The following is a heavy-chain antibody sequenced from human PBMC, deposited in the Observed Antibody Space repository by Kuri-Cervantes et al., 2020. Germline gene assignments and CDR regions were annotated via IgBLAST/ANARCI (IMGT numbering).Heavy chain of an antibody. D-gene: IGHD4-17*01. CDR2: IWYDGSNK. CDR3: ARSRLMYGDYRGIFDY. J-gene: IGHJ4*02. CDR1: GFTFSSYA. V-gene: IGHV3-33*08. Sequence: GGSLRLSCAASGFTFSSYAMHWVRQAPGKGLEGVAVIWYDGSNKYYADSVKGGFTISRDNSKNTLYLQMNSLRAEDTAVYYCARSRLMYGDYRGIFDYWGQGTLVTVSS.